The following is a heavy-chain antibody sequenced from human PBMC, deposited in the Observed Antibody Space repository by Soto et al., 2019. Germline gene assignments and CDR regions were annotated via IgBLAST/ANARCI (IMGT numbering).Heavy chain of an antibody. D-gene: IGHD5-18*01. V-gene: IGHV1-69*06. J-gene: IGHJ5*02. Sequence: GASVKVSCKASGVTSSTHTITWVRQAPGQGLEWMGGIIPLFETGHKAQKFQGRITIIADKSTSTAYMELSSLRSEDTAVYFCASGSAMGADHWGQGTLVTVSS. CDR1: GVTSSTHT. CDR3: ASGSAMGADH. CDR2: IIPLFETG.